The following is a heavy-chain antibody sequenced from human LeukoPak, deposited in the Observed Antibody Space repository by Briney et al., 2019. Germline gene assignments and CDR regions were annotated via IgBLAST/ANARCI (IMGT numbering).Heavy chain of an antibody. J-gene: IGHJ4*02. CDR2: INPSGGST. CDR3: ARDRTTVTYFDY. CDR1: GYTFTSYY. Sequence: ASVKVSCKASGYTFTSYYMHWVRQAPGQGLEWMGIINPSGGSTSYAQKFQGRVTMTRDMSTSTVYMELSSLRSEDTAVYYCARDRTTVTYFDYWGQGTLVTVSS. V-gene: IGHV1-46*01. D-gene: IGHD4-17*01.